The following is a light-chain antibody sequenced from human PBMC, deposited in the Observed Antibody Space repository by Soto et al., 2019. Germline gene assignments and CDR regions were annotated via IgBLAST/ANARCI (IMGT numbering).Light chain of an antibody. V-gene: IGLV2-14*03. J-gene: IGLJ1*01. Sequence: QSVLTQPASVSGSPGQSITISCTGASNDIGSSDYVSWHQQHPGKAPKLMLYDVHNRPSGVSNRFSGSKSGNTASLTISGLQAEDEADYYCSSYTSSATHVFGTATKSPS. CDR3: SSYTSSATHV. CDR1: SNDIGSSDY. CDR2: DVH.